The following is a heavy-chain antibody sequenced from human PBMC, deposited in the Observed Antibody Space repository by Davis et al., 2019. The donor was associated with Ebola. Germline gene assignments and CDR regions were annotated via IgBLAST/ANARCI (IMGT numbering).Heavy chain of an antibody. J-gene: IGHJ3*02. CDR1: GYTFTGYY. Sequence: SVKVSCKASGYTFTGYYMHWVRQAPGQGLEWMGGIIPIFGTANYAQKFQGRVTITADKSTTTAYMELSGLRSEDTAVYYCARDSYHYDSSGYRPRDDAFDIWGQGTTVTVSS. D-gene: IGHD3-22*01. CDR2: IIPIFGTA. CDR3: ARDSYHYDSSGYRPRDDAFDI. V-gene: IGHV1-69*06.